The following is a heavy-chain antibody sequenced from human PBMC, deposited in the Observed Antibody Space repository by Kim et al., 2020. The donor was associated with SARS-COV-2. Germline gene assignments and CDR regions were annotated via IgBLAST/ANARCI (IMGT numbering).Heavy chain of an antibody. CDR2: INHSGST. J-gene: IGHJ5*02. CDR3: ARYTSRPGYSSGWYRGGNWFDP. D-gene: IGHD6-19*01. V-gene: IGHV4-34*01. CDR1: GGSFSGYY. Sequence: SETLSLTCAVYGGSFSGYYWSWIRQPPGKGLEWIGEINHSGSTNYNPSLKSRVTISVDTSKNQFSLKLSSVTAADTAVYYCARYTSRPGYSSGWYRGGNWFDPWGQGTLVTVSS.